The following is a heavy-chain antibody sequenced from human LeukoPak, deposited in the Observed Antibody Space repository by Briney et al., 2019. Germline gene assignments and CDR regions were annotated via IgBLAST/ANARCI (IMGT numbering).Heavy chain of an antibody. V-gene: IGHV4-39*01. J-gene: IGHJ3*02. CDR3: ARLTRSVGAFDI. Sequence: SETLSLTCTVSGDSISSSGHYWGWIRQPPGKGLEWIGIIDYSGSTYYNPSLKSRVTIFVDTSKNQFSLKLSSVTAADTAMHYCARLTRSVGAFDIWGQGTMVTVSS. D-gene: IGHD4-17*01. CDR1: GDSISSSGHY. CDR2: IDYSGST.